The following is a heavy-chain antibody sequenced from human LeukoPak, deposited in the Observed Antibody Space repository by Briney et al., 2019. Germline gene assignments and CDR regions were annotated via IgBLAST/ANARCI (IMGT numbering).Heavy chain of an antibody. CDR2: ISGSGGST. Sequence: GGSLRLSCAASGFTFSSYVMSWVRQAPGKGLEWVSTISGSGGSTYYADSVKGRFTISRDISKNMLYLQMNSLRAEDTAVYYCAKDVVVVPAASFDYWGQGTLVTVSS. D-gene: IGHD2-2*01. CDR1: GFTFSSYV. CDR3: AKDVVVVPAASFDY. V-gene: IGHV3-23*01. J-gene: IGHJ4*02.